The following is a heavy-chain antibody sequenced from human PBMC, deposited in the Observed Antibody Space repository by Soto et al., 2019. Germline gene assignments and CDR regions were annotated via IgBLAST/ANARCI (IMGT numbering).Heavy chain of an antibody. CDR2: IRSDGSNA. Sequence: EVQLVESGGGLFQPGGSLRLSCAASGFTFSSYWMHWVRQAPGKGLVWVSRIRSDGSNAEYADSVKGRFTISRDNAENTRYLQMNSLRVEDTAVYYCARGDGDYHDGNGYLGRHWGQGTLVTVSS. CDR3: ARGDGDYHDGNGYLGRH. D-gene: IGHD3-22*01. J-gene: IGHJ4*02. V-gene: IGHV3-74*03. CDR1: GFTFSSYW.